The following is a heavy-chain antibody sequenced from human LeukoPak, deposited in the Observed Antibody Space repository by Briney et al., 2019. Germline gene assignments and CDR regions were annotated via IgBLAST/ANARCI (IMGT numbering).Heavy chain of an antibody. CDR2: MNPNSGNT. D-gene: IGHD6-13*01. Sequence: GASVKVSCKASGYTFTSYDINWVRQATGQGLEWMGWMNPNSGNTGYAQKFQGRVTITRNTSISTAYMELSSLRSEDTAVYYCARAQGTEEKYSSSWYHYYYYYMDVWGKGTTVTVSS. V-gene: IGHV1-8*03. CDR3: ARAQGTEEKYSSSWYHYYYYYMDV. J-gene: IGHJ6*03. CDR1: GYTFTSYD.